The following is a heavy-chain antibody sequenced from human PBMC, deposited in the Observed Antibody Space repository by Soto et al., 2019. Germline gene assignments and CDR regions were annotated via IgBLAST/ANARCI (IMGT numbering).Heavy chain of an antibody. CDR1: GVTFSSYA. CDR3: ARGPGEQYVTQPLDH. J-gene: IGHJ4*02. D-gene: IGHD4-4*01. V-gene: IGHV1-69*13. CDR2: IIPIFGTA. Sequence: SVKVSCKASGVTFSSYAISWVRQAPGQGLEWMGGIIPIFGTANYAQKFQGRVTITADESTSTAYMELSSLISEDTAVYYCARGPGEQYVTQPLDHWGQGTLVTVSS.